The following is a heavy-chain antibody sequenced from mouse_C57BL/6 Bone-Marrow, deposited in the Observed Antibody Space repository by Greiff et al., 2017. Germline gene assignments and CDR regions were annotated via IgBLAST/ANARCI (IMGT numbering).Heavy chain of an antibody. CDR1: GFSLTSYA. CDR3: ARNEGWVLHYFDY. V-gene: IGHV2-9-1*01. J-gene: IGHJ2*01. D-gene: IGHD2-3*01. CDR2: IWTGGGT. Sequence: VQLQESGPGLVAPSQSLSITCTVSGFSLTSYAISWVRQPPGKGLEWLGVIWTGGGTNYNSALTSRLSISKDNSKSQVFLKMNSLQTDDTARYYCARNEGWVLHYFDYWGQGTTLTVSS.